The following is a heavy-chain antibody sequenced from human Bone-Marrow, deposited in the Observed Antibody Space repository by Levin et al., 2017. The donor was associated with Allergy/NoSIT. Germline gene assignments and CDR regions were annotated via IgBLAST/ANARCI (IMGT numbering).Heavy chain of an antibody. Sequence: LSLPCAASGFFFGSFWMSWVRQAPGKGLEWVANIKPDGSEKYYVDSVKGRFTISRDNANNSLFLQMSSLRVEDTAVYYCARSWTLAYWGQGTLVTVSS. D-gene: IGHD3/OR15-3a*01. CDR2: IKPDGSEK. V-gene: IGHV3-7*01. J-gene: IGHJ4*02. CDR3: ARSWTLAY. CDR1: GFFFGSFW.